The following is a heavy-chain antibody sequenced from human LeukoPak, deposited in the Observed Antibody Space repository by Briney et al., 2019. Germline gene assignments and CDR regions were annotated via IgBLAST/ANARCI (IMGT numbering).Heavy chain of an antibody. CDR2: ISKSGAST. J-gene: IGHJ5*02. Sequence: GGSLRLSCAASGFTFSSYGMIWVRQAPGKGLEWVSAISKSGASTYYVDSVKGRFTISRDNSKNTLSLQMNSLRVEDTAVYYCAKGGYYYDSTNWFDPWGQGTLVTVSS. CDR3: AKGGYYYDSTNWFDP. D-gene: IGHD3-22*01. V-gene: IGHV3-23*01. CDR1: GFTFSSYG.